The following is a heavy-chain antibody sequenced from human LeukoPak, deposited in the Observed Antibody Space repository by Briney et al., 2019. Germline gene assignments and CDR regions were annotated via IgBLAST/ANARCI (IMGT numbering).Heavy chain of an antibody. CDR3: ARDRSDFQH. CDR1: GFTFSSYS. CDR2: ISSSSSTI. Sequence: GGSLRLSCAASGFTFSSYSMNWVRQAPGKGLEWVSYISSSSSTIYYADSVKGRFTISRDNAKNSLYLQMNSLRAEDTAVYYCARDRSDFQHWGQGTLDTVSS. D-gene: IGHD3-3*01. V-gene: IGHV3-48*01. J-gene: IGHJ1*01.